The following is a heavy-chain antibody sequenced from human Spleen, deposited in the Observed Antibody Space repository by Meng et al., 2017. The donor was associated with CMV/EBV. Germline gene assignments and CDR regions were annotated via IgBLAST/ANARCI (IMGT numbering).Heavy chain of an antibody. CDR2: INSDGSST. V-gene: IGHV3-74*01. CDR1: GFTFSSYW. D-gene: IGHD1-26*01. J-gene: IGHJ3*02. Sequence: GGSLRLSCAASGFTFSSYWMHWVRQAPGKGLVWVSRINSDGSSTSYADSVKGRFTISRDNSKNTLYLQMNSLRAEDTAVYYCARGNSQWELLTSAFDIWGQGTMVTVSS. CDR3: ARGNSQWELLTSAFDI.